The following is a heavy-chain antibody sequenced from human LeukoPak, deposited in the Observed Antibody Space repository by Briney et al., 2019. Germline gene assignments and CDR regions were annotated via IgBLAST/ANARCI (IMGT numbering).Heavy chain of an antibody. D-gene: IGHD2-15*01. CDR1: GFTFSSYS. Sequence: GGPLRLSFEASGFTFSSYSMNWFRQAPGKGLEWVSSISSSSSYIYYADSVKGRFTISRDNAKNSLYLQMNSLRAEDTAVYYCARDGVPIRYCSGGSCSGNWFDPWGQGTLVTVSS. V-gene: IGHV3-21*01. J-gene: IGHJ5*02. CDR2: ISSSSSYI. CDR3: ARDGVPIRYCSGGSCSGNWFDP.